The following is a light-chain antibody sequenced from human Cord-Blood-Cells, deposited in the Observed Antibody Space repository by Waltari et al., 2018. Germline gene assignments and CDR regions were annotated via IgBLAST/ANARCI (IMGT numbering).Light chain of an antibody. Sequence: EIVLTQSPGTLSLSPGERATLSSRASQSVSSSYLAWYQQKPGQAPRLLIDGASSRATGIPDRFSGSGSATDFTLTISRLEPEDFAVYYCQQYGSSIFTFGPGTKVDIK. J-gene: IGKJ3*01. V-gene: IGKV3-20*01. CDR3: QQYGSSIFT. CDR2: GAS. CDR1: QSVSSSY.